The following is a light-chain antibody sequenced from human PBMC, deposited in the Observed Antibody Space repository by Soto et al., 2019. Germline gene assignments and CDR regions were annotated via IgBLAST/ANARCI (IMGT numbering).Light chain of an antibody. Sequence: DIQMTQSPSSLSASVGDRVTITCRASQSITSYLNWYQQKPGKAPKLLIYAASSLQSGVPSRFSGSGSGTDFTLTISSLQPKDFATYYCQQSYSVLWTFGQGTKVEIK. CDR2: AAS. CDR1: QSITSY. CDR3: QQSYSVLWT. J-gene: IGKJ1*01. V-gene: IGKV1-39*01.